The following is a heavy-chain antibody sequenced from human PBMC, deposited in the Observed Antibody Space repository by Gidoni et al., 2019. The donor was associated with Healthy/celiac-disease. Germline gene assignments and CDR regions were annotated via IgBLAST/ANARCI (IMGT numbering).Heavy chain of an antibody. Sequence: VSGISWNSGSIGYADSVKGRFTISRDNAKNSLYLQMNSLRAEDTALYYCARSYGSGSYFNTPFDYWGQGTLVTVSS. D-gene: IGHD3-10*01. CDR3: ARSYGSGSYFNTPFDY. V-gene: IGHV3-9*01. J-gene: IGHJ4*02. CDR2: ISWNSGSI.